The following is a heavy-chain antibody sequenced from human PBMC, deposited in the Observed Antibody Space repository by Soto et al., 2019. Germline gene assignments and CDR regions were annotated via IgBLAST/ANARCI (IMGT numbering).Heavy chain of an antibody. CDR3: ARDPLGYCSGGSCYSDY. V-gene: IGHV1-18*01. CDR1: GYTFNSYG. CDR2: ISAYNGNT. J-gene: IGHJ4*02. Sequence: ASVKVSCRASGYTFNSYGIGWVRQAPGQGVEWMGWISAYNGNTNYAQKLQGRVTMTTDTSTSTAYMELRSLRSDETAVYYCARDPLGYCSGGSCYSDYWGKGTLVTVSS. D-gene: IGHD2-15*01.